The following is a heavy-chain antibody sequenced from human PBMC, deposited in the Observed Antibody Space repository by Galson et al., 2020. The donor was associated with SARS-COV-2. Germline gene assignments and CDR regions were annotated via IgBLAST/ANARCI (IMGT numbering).Heavy chain of an antibody. J-gene: IGHJ4*02. Sequence: ETSETLSLTCTVSGGSISRYYWSWIRQPPGKGLEWIGYISYSGSTNYNPSLKSRVTISVDTSKNQFSLKLSSVTAADTAVYYCARGQWLERRPYYFGYWGQGTLVTVSS. V-gene: IGHV4-59*01. CDR2: ISYSGST. CDR3: ARGQWLERRPYYFGY. CDR1: GGSISRYY. D-gene: IGHD6-19*01.